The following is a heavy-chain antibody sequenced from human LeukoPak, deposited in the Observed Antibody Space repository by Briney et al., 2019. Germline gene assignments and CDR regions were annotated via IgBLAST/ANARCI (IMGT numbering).Heavy chain of an antibody. CDR2: FDPEDGET. Sequence: ASVKVSCKVSGYTLTELSMHWVRQAPGKGLEWMGGFDPEDGETIYAQKFQGRVTMTEDTSTDTAYMELCSLRSEDTAVYYCATANTYDSSGYYHNWFDPWGQGTLVTVSS. CDR1: GYTLTELS. D-gene: IGHD3-22*01. V-gene: IGHV1-24*01. J-gene: IGHJ5*02. CDR3: ATANTYDSSGYYHNWFDP.